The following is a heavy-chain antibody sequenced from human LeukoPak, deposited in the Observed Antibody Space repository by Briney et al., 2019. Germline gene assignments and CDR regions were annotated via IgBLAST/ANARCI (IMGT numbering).Heavy chain of an antibody. D-gene: IGHD6-19*01. CDR1: RFTFSTYG. J-gene: IGHJ5*02. Sequence: GGSLRLSCAASRFTFSTYGMHWVRQAPGKGLEWVAVISHDGSNEYYADSVKGRFTISRDNSKNTLYPQMNSLRAEDTAVYYCAKDTIPRIAVAGGGRFDPWGQGTLVTVSS. V-gene: IGHV3-30*18. CDR2: ISHDGSNE. CDR3: AKDTIPRIAVAGGGRFDP.